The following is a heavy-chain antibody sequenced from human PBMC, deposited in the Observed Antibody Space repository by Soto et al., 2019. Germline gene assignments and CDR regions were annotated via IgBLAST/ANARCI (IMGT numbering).Heavy chain of an antibody. V-gene: IGHV3-33*01. CDR2: IWYDGSNK. Sequence: QVQLVESGGGVVQPGRSLRLSCAASGFTFSSYGMHWVRQAPGKRLEWVAVIWYDGSNKYYADSVKGRFTISRDNSKNTLYLQMNSLRAEDTAVYYCARGEYSSGWYPLDYWGQGTLVTVSS. CDR1: GFTFSSYG. J-gene: IGHJ4*02. D-gene: IGHD6-19*01. CDR3: ARGEYSSGWYPLDY.